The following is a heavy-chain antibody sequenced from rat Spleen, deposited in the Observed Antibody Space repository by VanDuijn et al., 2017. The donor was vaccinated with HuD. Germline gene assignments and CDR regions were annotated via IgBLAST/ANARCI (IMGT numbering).Heavy chain of an antibody. D-gene: IGHD1-3*01. CDR1: GFSITTHY. J-gene: IGHJ4*01. Sequence: EVQLQESGPGLVKPSQSLSLTCSVTGFSITTHYWDWIRKFPGNKMEWMGYINYSGSPSYSPSLKGRLSITRDTSKNQFFLQLNSVTTEDTATYYCARWATVARVMDAWGQGASVTVSS. CDR2: INYSGSP. CDR3: ARWATVARVMDA. V-gene: IGHV3-1*01.